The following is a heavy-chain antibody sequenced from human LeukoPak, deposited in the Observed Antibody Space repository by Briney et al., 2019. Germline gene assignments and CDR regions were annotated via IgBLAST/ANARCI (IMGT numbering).Heavy chain of an antibody. D-gene: IGHD4-23*01. CDR2: IYYSGST. CDR3: ARHGVFGGNLAAFDI. CDR1: GGSISSSSYY. Sequence: SETLSLTCTVSGGSISSSSYYWGWIRQPPGKGLEWIGSIYYSGSTYYNPSLKSRVTISVDTSKNQFSLKLSSVTAADTAVYYCARHGVFGGNLAAFDIWGQGTMVTVSS. V-gene: IGHV4-39*01. J-gene: IGHJ3*02.